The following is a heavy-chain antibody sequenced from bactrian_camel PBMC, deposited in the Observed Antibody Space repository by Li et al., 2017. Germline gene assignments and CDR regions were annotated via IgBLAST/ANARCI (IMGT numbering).Heavy chain of an antibody. V-gene: IGHV3S1*01. CDR3: TARYEFGSGACSGVGGLGF. D-gene: IGHD1*01. Sequence: QVQLVESGGGSVQAGGSLRLSCEISLYIYSSYCMGWFRQAPGKERAAVAAHYTGTATKYVADSVKGRFTISKDNRKNILYLQMNSLTPGDTAMYYCTARYEFGSGACSGVGGLGFWGQGTQVTVS. J-gene: IGHJ6*01. CDR1: LYIYSSYC. CDR2: HYTGTATK.